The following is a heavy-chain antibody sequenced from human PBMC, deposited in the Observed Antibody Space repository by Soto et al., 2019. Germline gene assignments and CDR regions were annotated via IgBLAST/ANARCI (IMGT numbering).Heavy chain of an antibody. CDR2: ISSSGGTT. CDR1: GFTFSTSE. CDR3: ARWEVVTGLDY. J-gene: IGHJ4*02. V-gene: IGHV3-48*03. Sequence: VESGGEVQQPGGSLRLSCAASGFTFSTSEMSWVRQAPGKGLEWISHISSSGGTTYYADSVKGRFTISRDNANHSLFLQMNSLRVADTAVYYCARWEVVTGLDYWGQGTPVTVSS. D-gene: IGHD3-22*01.